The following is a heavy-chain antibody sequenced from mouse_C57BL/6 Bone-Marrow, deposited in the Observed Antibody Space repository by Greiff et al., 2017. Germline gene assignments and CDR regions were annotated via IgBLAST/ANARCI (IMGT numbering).Heavy chain of an antibody. V-gene: IGHV2-2*01. D-gene: IGHD1-1*01. CDR1: GFSLTSYG. CDR2: IWSGGST. J-gene: IGHJ2*01. Sequence: QVQLQQSGPGLVQPSQSLSITCTVSGFSLTSYGVHWVRQSPGKGLEWLGVIWSGGSTDYNAAFISRLSISKDNSKSQVFFKMNSLQADDAAIYYCARSHYYGSSYVGYFDYWGQGTTLTVSS. CDR3: ARSHYYGSSYVGYFDY.